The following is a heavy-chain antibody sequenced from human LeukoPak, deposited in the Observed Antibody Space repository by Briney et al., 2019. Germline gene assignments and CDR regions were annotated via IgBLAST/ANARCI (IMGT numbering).Heavy chain of an antibody. V-gene: IGHV3-23*01. J-gene: IGHJ4*02. CDR1: GFTFSSYA. Sequence: GGSLRLSCAASGFTFSSYAMSWVRQAPGKGLEWVSGISGSGGSTYYADSVKGRFTISRDNSKNTLYLQMSSLRAEDTALYYCAKGGCTSGTCYWSSFDYWGQGTLVTVSS. CDR3: AKGGCTSGTCYWSSFDY. CDR2: ISGSGGST. D-gene: IGHD2-15*01.